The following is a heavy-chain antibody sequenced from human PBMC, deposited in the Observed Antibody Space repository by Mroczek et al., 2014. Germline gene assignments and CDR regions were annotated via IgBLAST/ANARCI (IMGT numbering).Heavy chain of an antibody. V-gene: IGHV3-23*01. J-gene: IGHJ4*02. CDR3: ANGADDVWGSYRSLRGFDY. CDR1: GFTFSSYA. Sequence: ESGEAWYSLGGSLRLSCAASGFTFSSYAMSWVRQAPGKGLEWVSAISGSGGSTYYADSVKGRFTISRDNSKNTLYLQMNSLRAEDTAVYYCANGADDVWGSYRSLRGFDYWGQGTLVTVSS. CDR2: ISGSGGST. D-gene: IGHD3-16*02.